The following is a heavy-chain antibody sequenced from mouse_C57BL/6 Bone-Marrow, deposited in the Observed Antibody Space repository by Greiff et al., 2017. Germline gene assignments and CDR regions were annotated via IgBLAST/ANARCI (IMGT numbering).Heavy chain of an antibody. CDR3: ARHYYFLFDY. D-gene: IGHD1-1*01. CDR2: IYPGDGDT. J-gene: IGHJ2*01. V-gene: IGHV1-82*01. CDR1: GYAFSSSW. Sequence: VQLQQSGPELVKPGASVKISCKASGYAFSSSWMNWVKQRPGKGLEWIGRIYPGDGDTNYNGKFKGKATLTADKSYSTAYMQLSSLTSEDSAVYFCARHYYFLFDYWGQGTTLTVSS.